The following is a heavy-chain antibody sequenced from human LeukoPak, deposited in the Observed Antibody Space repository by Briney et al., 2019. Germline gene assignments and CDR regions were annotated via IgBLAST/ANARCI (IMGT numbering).Heavy chain of an antibody. Sequence: GGSLRLSCAASGFTFSSYSMNWVRQAPGKGLEWVSSISSSGSYIYYADSVKGRFTISRDNAKNSLYLQMNSLRAEDTAVYYCAKILAQNYYYYMDVWGKGTMVTVSS. V-gene: IGHV3-21*01. CDR3: AKILAQNYYYYMDV. J-gene: IGHJ6*03. CDR2: ISSSGSYI. CDR1: GFTFSSYS.